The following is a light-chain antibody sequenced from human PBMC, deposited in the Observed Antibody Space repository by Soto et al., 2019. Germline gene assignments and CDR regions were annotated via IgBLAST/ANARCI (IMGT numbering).Light chain of an antibody. CDR3: QQYGSSPPYT. CDR2: GST. Sequence: EVVLTQSPGTLSLSPGERATLSCRASQSVSNNYFAWYQQKRGQSPTLLIFGSTDRATGIPDRFSGSGSGTDFTLTISRLEPEDFAVYYCQQYGSSPPYTFGQGTKLEIK. J-gene: IGKJ2*01. V-gene: IGKV3-20*01. CDR1: QSVSNNY.